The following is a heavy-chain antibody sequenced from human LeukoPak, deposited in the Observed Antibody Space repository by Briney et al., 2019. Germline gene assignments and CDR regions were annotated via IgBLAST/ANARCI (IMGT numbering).Heavy chain of an antibody. CDR1: GFTFSSYA. Sequence: GRSLRLSCAASGFTFSSYAMHWVRQAPGKGLEWVAVISYDGSNKYYADSVKGRFTISRDNSKNTLYLQMNSLRAEDTAVYYCAGMRDLWIGALPIDYWGQGTLVTVSS. D-gene: IGHD3-10*01. CDR3: AGMRDLWIGALPIDY. V-gene: IGHV3-30*04. J-gene: IGHJ4*02. CDR2: ISYDGSNK.